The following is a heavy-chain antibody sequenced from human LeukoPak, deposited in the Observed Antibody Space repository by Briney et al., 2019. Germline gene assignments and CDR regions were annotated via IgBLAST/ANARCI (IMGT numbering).Heavy chain of an antibody. CDR1: GDSITNYF. J-gene: IGHJ4*02. CDR2: IYYTGNT. CDR3: ARGRVAYSAYYFDY. Sequence: SETLSLTCTASGDSITNYFWSWIRQPPGKGLEWIGYIYYTGNTNYKPSLKSRVTISVDTSTNQFSLRLRSVTAADMAVYYCARGRVAYSAYYFDYWGRGTLVTVSS. V-gene: IGHV4-59*01. D-gene: IGHD2-15*01.